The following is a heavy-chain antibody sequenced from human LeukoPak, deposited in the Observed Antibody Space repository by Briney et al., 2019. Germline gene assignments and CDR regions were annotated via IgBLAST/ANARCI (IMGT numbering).Heavy chain of an antibody. J-gene: IGHJ4*02. D-gene: IGHD6-19*01. CDR1: GFTFSSYA. CDR3: AKESSVTGAGLLDY. CDR2: ISGSGGSK. V-gene: IGHV3-23*01. Sequence: PGGSLRLSCAASGFTFSSYAMSWVRQAPGKGLEWVSSISGSGGSKWFADSVKGRFTISRDSSENTLYLQMNRLRAEDTALYYCAKESSVTGAGLLDYWGQGTLVTVSS.